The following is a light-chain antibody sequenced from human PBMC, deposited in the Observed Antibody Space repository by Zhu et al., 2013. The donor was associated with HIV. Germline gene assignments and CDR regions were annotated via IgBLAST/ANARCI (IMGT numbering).Light chain of an antibody. V-gene: IGLV3-1*01. CDR1: KLGDKF. Sequence: SYELTQPPSVSVSPGQTASITCSGDKLGDKFVCWYHQKPGQSPVLVIYQNTKRPSWIPERFSGSKSGNTASLTISGLQAEDEADYYCCSYAGSSTFWLFGGGTKLTVL. J-gene: IGLJ3*02. CDR2: QNT. CDR3: CSYAGSSTFWL.